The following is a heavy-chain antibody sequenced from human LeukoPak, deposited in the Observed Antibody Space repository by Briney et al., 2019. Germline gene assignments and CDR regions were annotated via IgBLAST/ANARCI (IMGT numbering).Heavy chain of an antibody. CDR1: GFTFSSYW. Sequence: GGSLRLSCAASGFTFSSYWMSWVRQAPGKGLEWVANIKQDGSEKYYVDSVKGRFTISRDNAKNSLYLQMNSLRAEDTAVYYCARVTLSVLRYFDWSFLNFDYWGQGALVTVSS. V-gene: IGHV3-7*01. J-gene: IGHJ4*02. D-gene: IGHD3-9*01. CDR3: ARVTLSVLRYFDWSFLNFDY. CDR2: IKQDGSEK.